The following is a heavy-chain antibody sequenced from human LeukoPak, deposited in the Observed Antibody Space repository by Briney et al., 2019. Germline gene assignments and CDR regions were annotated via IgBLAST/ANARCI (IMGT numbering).Heavy chain of an antibody. D-gene: IGHD2-21*02. CDR3: ASEVVTATVVRTWFDP. CDR1: GGTFSSYA. Sequence: SVKVSCKASGGTFSSYAISWVRQAPGQGLEWMGGIIPIFGTANYAQKFQGRVTMTRDTSTSTVYMELSSLRSEDTAVYYCASEVVTATVVRTWFDPWGQGTLVTVSS. J-gene: IGHJ5*02. CDR2: IIPIFGTA. V-gene: IGHV1-69*05.